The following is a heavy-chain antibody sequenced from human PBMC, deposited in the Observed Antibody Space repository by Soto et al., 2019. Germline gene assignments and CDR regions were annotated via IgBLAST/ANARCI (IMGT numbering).Heavy chain of an antibody. CDR3: VRSRSGAVADSFAY. V-gene: IGHV3-30*04. CDR2: ISKDGNVI. J-gene: IGHJ4*02. Sequence: GGSLRLSCAASGFMFSRYAMHWVRQAPGKGLEWVAVISKDGNVIYYADSVKGRFTISRDKSKNMVYLQLNNLRDEDTAVFYCVRSRSGAVADSFAYWGQGTLVTVSS. D-gene: IGHD3-3*01. CDR1: GFMFSRYA.